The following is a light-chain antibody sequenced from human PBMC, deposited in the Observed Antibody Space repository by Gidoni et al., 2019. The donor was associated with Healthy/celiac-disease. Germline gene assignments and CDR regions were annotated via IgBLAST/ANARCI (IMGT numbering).Light chain of an antibody. CDR3: QQYYSIPLT. J-gene: IGKJ4*01. CDR1: QSVLYSSNNKNY. CDR2: WAS. Sequence: DIVMTQSPDSLAVSLGERATINCKSSQSVLYSSNNKNYLAWYQQKPGQPPKLLIYWASTRESGVPDRFRGSGSATDFTLTISSLQAEDVAVYYCQQYYSIPLTFGGGTKVEIK. V-gene: IGKV4-1*01.